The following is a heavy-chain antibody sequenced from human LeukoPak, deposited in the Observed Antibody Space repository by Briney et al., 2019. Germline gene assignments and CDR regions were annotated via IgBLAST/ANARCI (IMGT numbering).Heavy chain of an antibody. CDR3: ACGRQLGY. D-gene: IGHD6-13*01. Sequence: GGSLRLSCAASGFTFSNYWMSWVRQAPGKGLEWVANIREDGSEKYYVDSVKGRFTISRDNARNSLYLQMNSLRAEDTAVYYCACGRQLGYWGQGTLVTVSS. V-gene: IGHV3-7*01. J-gene: IGHJ4*02. CDR2: IREDGSEK. CDR1: GFTFSNYW.